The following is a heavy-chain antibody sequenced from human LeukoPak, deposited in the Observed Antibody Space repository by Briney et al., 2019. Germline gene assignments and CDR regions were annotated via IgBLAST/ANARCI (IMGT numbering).Heavy chain of an antibody. J-gene: IGHJ6*02. CDR1: GGTFSSYA. Sequence: SVKVSCKASGGTFSSYAISWVRQAPGQGLEWMGRIIPILGIANYAQKFQGRVTITADKSTSTAYMELSSLRSEDTAVYYCARTHLPYCSGGSCYPSGYYYGMDVWGQGTTVTVSS. CDR3: ARTHLPYCSGGSCYPSGYYYGMDV. V-gene: IGHV1-69*04. D-gene: IGHD2-15*01. CDR2: IIPILGIA.